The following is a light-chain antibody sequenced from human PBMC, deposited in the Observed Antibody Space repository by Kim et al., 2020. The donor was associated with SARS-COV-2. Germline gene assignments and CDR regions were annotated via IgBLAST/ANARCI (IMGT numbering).Light chain of an antibody. V-gene: IGKV3-20*01. CDR3: QLYGSSPRT. Sequence: EIVLTQSPGTLSLSPGERATLSCRASQSVSSSYLDWCQQKPGQAPRLLIHGASSRATGIPDRFSGSGSGTDFSLTISRLEPEDFAVYYCQLYGSSPRTFGQGTKLEI. CDR2: GAS. J-gene: IGKJ2*01. CDR1: QSVSSSY.